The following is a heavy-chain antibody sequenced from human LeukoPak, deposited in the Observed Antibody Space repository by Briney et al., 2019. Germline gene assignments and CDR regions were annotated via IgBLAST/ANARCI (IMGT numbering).Heavy chain of an antibody. V-gene: IGHV4-39*01. CDR1: GGSISSSSYY. CDR3: ARHSEWLPFDY. CDR2: IYYSGST. J-gene: IGHJ4*02. D-gene: IGHD3-3*01. Sequence: SETLSLTCTVSGGSISSSSYYWGWIRQPPGKGLEWIGSIYYSGSTYYNPSLKSRVTISVDTSKNQFSLKLSSVTAADTAVYYCARHSEWLPFDYWGQGTLVTVSS.